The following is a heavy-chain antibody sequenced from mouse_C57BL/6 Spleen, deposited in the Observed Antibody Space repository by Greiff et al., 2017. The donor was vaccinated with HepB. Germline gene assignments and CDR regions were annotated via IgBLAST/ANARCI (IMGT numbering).Heavy chain of an antibody. V-gene: IGHV5-16*01. J-gene: IGHJ1*03. CDR2: INYDGSST. Sequence: EVQLVESEGGLVQPGSSMKLSCTASGFTFSDYYMAWVRQVPEKGLEWVANINYDGSSTYYLDSLKSRFIISRDNAKNILYLQMSSLKSEDTATYYCARVNWDEDWYFDVWGTGTTVTVSS. CDR1: GFTFSDYY. CDR3: ARVNWDEDWYFDV. D-gene: IGHD4-1*01.